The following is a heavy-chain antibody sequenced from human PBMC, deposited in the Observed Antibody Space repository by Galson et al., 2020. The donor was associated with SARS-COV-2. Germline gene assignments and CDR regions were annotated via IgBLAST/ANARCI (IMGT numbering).Heavy chain of an antibody. CDR3: ATGPPYCSSTSCYPNWFDP. CDR1: GYTLTELS. Sequence: ASVKVSCKVSGYTLTELSMHWVRQAPGPGLEWLGGFDPEDGETIYAQKFQGRVTMTEDTSTDTAYMELSSLRSEDTAVYYCATGPPYCSSTSCYPNWFDPWGQGTLVTVSS. CDR2: FDPEDGET. V-gene: IGHV1-24*01. J-gene: IGHJ5*02. D-gene: IGHD2-2*01.